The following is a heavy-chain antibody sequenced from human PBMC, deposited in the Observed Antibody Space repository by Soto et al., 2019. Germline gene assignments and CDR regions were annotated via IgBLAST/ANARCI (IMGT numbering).Heavy chain of an antibody. CDR3: ARDDVLRDDSRRYRVPMHV. Sequence: PGGSLRLSCAAWGFTVRSKYMSWVRQAPGKGLEWVSLIQSGGPTYYADSVKGRFTISRDTSENTVHLQMDSLRAEDTAVYHCARDDVLRDDSRRYRVPMHVRGKGTTVALST. J-gene: IGHJ6*04. V-gene: IGHV3-66*01. CDR1: GFTVRSKY. D-gene: IGHD3-22*01. CDR2: IQSGGPT.